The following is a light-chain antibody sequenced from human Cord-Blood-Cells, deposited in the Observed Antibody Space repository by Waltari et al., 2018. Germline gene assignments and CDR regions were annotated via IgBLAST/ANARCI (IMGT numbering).Light chain of an antibody. V-gene: IGKV3-20*01. CDR3: QQYGSSPFT. CDR1: QSVSRSY. Sequence: EIVLTQSRGTLYLSTGERGTLSCSASQSVSRSYLAWYEQKPGQAPRLLIYGASSRATGIPDRFSGSGSGTDFTLTISRLEPEDFAVYYCQQYGSSPFTFGSSTKLHTK. CDR2: GAS. J-gene: IGKJ3*01.